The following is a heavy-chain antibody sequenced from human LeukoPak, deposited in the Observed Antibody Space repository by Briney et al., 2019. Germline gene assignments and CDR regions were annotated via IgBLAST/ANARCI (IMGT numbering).Heavy chain of an antibody. CDR2: IKSDESTR. V-gene: IGHV3-74*01. CDR3: ARGLRDRYGMDV. D-gene: IGHD5-12*01. J-gene: IGHJ6*02. CDR1: GFTFTSYW. Sequence: GGSLRLSCAASGFTFTSYWMHWVRQAPGKGLVWVSRIKSDESTRDYADFVKGRLTISRDNARNTVYLQINSLIAEDTAVYYCARGLRDRYGMDVWGQGTTVTVSS.